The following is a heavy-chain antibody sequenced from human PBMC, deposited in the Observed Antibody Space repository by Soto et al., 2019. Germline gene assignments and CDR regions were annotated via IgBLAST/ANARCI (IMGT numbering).Heavy chain of an antibody. D-gene: IGHD4-17*01. CDR1: GGPISSSS. CDR3: ARAALYGYDY. V-gene: IGHV3-48*01. J-gene: IGHJ4*02. CDR2: ISSASDSI. Sequence: ETLSLTCIVSGGPISSSSSYWGWIRQPPGKGLEWVSYISSASDSIYYADSVKGRFTISRVNAENSLYLQMNGLRGEDTAVYYCARAALYGYDYWGPGTLVTVSS.